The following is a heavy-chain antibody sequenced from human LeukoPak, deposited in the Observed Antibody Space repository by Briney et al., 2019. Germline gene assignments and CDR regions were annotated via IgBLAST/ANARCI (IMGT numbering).Heavy chain of an antibody. V-gene: IGHV1-24*01. J-gene: IGHJ4*02. CDR3: ATVRAYDYDSSGYYDY. D-gene: IGHD3-22*01. Sequence: ASVKVSCKVSGYTLTELSMHWVRQAPGKGLEWMGGFDPEDGETIYARKFQGRVTMTEDTSTDTAYMELSSLRPEDTAVYYCATVRAYDYDSSGYYDYWGQGTLVTVSS. CDR1: GYTLTELS. CDR2: FDPEDGET.